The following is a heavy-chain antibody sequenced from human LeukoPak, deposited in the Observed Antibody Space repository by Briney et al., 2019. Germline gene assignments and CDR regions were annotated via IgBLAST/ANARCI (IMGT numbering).Heavy chain of an antibody. CDR1: GASISSYY. J-gene: IGHJ2*01. D-gene: IGHD3-22*01. CDR3: ARDRITMIVVVRYWYFDL. Sequence: SETLSLICTVYGASISSYYWSWIRQPARKGLERIGRIYTSGSTNYNPSLKSRVTISVDTSKSQFSLKLSSVTAADTAVYYCARDRITMIVVVRYWYFDLWGRGTLVTVSS. CDR2: IYTSGST. V-gene: IGHV4-4*07.